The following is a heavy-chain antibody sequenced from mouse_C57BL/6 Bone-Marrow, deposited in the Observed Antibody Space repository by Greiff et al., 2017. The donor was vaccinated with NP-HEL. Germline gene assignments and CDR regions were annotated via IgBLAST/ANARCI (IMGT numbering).Heavy chain of an antibody. V-gene: IGHV2-2*01. CDR2: IWSGGST. CDR3: ARNVHYYGSSPLAY. Sequence: QVQLKQSGPGLVQPSQSLSITCPVSGFSLTSYGVHWVRQSPGKGLEWLGVIWSGGSTDYNAAFISRLSISKDNSKSQVFFKMNSLQADDTAIYYCARNVHYYGSSPLAYWGQGTLVTVSA. D-gene: IGHD1-1*01. CDR1: GFSLTSYG. J-gene: IGHJ3*01.